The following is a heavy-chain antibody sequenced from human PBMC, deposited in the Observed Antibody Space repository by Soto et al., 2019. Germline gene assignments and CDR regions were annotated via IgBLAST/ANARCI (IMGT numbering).Heavy chain of an antibody. CDR1: GFTFSSYE. V-gene: IGHV3-64*02. CDR2: IRNDGANT. D-gene: IGHD6-19*01. J-gene: IGHJ6*02. CDR3: AKDLWYSSGWSYYYYGMDV. Sequence: GGSLRLSCAASGFTFSSYEMHWVRQAPGKGLEYVSVIRNDGANTDYAESVKGRFTISRDNSENTPYLQMNSLRAEDTAVYYCAKDLWYSSGWSYYYYGMDVWGQGTTVTVSS.